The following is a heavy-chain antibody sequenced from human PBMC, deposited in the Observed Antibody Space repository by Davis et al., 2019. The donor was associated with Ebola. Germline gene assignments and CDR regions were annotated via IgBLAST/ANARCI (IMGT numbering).Heavy chain of an antibody. Sequence: ASVKVSCTASGYIFTSNDINWVRQAPGQGLEWMGWISAYNGNTAYAQILQGRVTMTTDTSTGTAYMELRSLRSDDTAVYFCARTSIVGTTTTASDIWGQGTMVTVSS. CDR1: GYIFTSND. J-gene: IGHJ3*02. D-gene: IGHD1-26*01. CDR2: ISAYNGNT. V-gene: IGHV1-18*04. CDR3: ARTSIVGTTTTASDI.